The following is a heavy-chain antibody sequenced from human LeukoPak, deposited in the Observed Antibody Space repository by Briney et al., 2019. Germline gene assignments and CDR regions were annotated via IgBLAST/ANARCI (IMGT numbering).Heavy chain of an antibody. CDR3: ARVEGITAEEGD. J-gene: IGHJ4*02. CDR2: IKPGGGDT. D-gene: IGHD6-13*01. V-gene: IGHV1-46*01. Sequence: GASVKVSCKASGYTFTTYYMHWVRHAPGRGLEWIGLIKPGGGDTIYAQKFQGRVTMTRDTSTSTVYLDLSSLRSEDTAVYYCARVEGITAEEGDWGQGTLVTVSS. CDR1: GYTFTTYY.